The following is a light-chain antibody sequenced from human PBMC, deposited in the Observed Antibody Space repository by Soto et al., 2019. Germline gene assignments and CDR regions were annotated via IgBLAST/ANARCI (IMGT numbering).Light chain of an antibody. CDR1: QSLRSS. J-gene: IGKJ5*01. CDR3: QPYGSSPG. Sequence: ETMMTQSPDTLSVSLGEGATLSCRASQSLRSSLACYQQKPGQAPRLLIYDASTRATGIPARFSGSGSGTDFTLTISRLEPEDFAVYYCQPYGSSPGFGQGTRLEIK. V-gene: IGKV3-20*01. CDR2: DAS.